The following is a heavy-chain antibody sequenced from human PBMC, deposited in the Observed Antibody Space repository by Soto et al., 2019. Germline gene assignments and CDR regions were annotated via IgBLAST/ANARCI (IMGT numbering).Heavy chain of an antibody. CDR2: IYYSGST. CDR3: ARDPGYYDSSGYYYYGMDV. J-gene: IGHJ6*02. Sequence: QVQLQESGPGLVKPSETLSLTCTVSGGSISSYYWSWIRQPPGKGLEWIGYIYYSGSTNYNPSLKSRVTISVDTSKHQFSLKLSSVTAADTAVYYCARDPGYYDSSGYYYYGMDVWGQGTTVTVSS. CDR1: GGSISSYY. V-gene: IGHV4-59*01. D-gene: IGHD3-22*01.